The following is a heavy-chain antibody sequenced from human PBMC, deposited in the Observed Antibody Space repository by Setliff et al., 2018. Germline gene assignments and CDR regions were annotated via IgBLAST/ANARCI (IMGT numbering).Heavy chain of an antibody. J-gene: IGHJ5*01. V-gene: IGHV4-34*01. Sequence: PSETLSLTCAVYGGSFSGYYWSWIRQPPGKGLEWIGEINHTGSTNYSPSLKSRVTISLDTSKNQFSLKLSSVTAADTAVYYCARARYCSGGRCYWTWLDSWAQGTLVTVSS. D-gene: IGHD2-15*01. CDR2: INHTGST. CDR1: GGSFSGYY. CDR3: ARARYCSGGRCYWTWLDS.